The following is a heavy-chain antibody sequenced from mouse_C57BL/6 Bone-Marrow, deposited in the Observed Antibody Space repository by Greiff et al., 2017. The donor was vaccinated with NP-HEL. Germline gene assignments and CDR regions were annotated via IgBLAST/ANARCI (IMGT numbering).Heavy chain of an antibody. CDR3: ARCITTVVLDY. D-gene: IGHD1-1*01. V-gene: IGHV1-55*01. CDR2: IYPGSGST. J-gene: IGHJ2*01. CDR1: GYTFTSYW. Sequence: VQLQQPGAELVKPGASVTMSCKASGYTFTSYWITWVKQRPGQGLEWIGDIYPGSGSTNYNEKFKSKATLTVDTSSSTAYMQLDSLTSEDSAVYYCARCITTVVLDYWGQGTTLTVSS.